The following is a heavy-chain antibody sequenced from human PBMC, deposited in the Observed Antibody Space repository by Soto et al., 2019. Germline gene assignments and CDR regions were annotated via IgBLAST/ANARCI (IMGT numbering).Heavy chain of an antibody. CDR1: GGSISSGDYY. CDR3: AREGGLAYCGGDCLYNWFDP. V-gene: IGHV4-31*03. Sequence: QVQLQESGPGLVKPSQTLSLTCTVSGGSISSGDYYWSWVRQHPGKGLEWIGYRSYSGSTYYNPSLKSRVTIVVDTSRNQFSLRLRSVTAADTAFYYCAREGGLAYCGGDCLYNWFDPWGQGTLVTVSS. J-gene: IGHJ5*02. CDR2: RSYSGST. D-gene: IGHD2-21*02.